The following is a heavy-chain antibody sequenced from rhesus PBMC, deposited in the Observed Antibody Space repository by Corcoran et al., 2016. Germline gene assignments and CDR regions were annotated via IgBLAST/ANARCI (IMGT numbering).Heavy chain of an antibody. V-gene: IGHV4S12*01. CDR1: GGTIRCGYYY. Sequence: QVQLQESGPGVVKPSETLSLTCAVSGGTIRCGYYYWSWIRRPPGKGLEWIGGIYSNSGSTNYNSSLKSRVTISKDTSKNQFSLKLSSVAATDTAVYYCARAYWGDYYIDYWGQGVLVTVSS. CDR2: IYSNSGST. J-gene: IGHJ4*01. CDR3: ARAYWGDYYIDY. D-gene: IGHD3-34*01.